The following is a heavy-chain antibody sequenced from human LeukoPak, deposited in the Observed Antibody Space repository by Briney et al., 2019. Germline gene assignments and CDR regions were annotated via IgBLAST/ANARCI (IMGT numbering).Heavy chain of an antibody. D-gene: IGHD6-19*01. CDR2: IYYSGST. CDR3: AAGYSSGWYSFDY. J-gene: IGHJ4*02. Sequence: SETLSLTCTVSGGSISSYYWSWIRQPPGKGPEWIGYIYYSGSTNYNPSLKSRVTISVDTSKNQFSLKLSSVTAADTAVYYCAAGYSSGWYSFDYWGKGPLVTVS. CDR1: GGSISSYY. V-gene: IGHV4-59*01.